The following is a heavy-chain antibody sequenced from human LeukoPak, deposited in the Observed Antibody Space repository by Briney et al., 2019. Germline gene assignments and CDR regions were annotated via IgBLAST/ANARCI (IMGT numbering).Heavy chain of an antibody. V-gene: IGHV3-11*04. CDR3: ARVVSENSGYQGY. D-gene: IGHD3-22*01. CDR2: ISTSGSTI. Sequence: GGSLRLSCAASGFTFSDYYMSWIRQSPGNGLEWVSYISTSGSTIYYADSVKGRFTVSRGNAKNPLFLQMNSLRAEDTAVYYCARVVSENSGYQGYWGQGTLVTVSS. J-gene: IGHJ4*02. CDR1: GFTFSDYY.